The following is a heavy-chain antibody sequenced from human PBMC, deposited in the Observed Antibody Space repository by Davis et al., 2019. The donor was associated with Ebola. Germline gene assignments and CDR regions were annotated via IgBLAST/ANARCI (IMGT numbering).Heavy chain of an antibody. Sequence: PGGSLRLSCAASGFTFSSYAMHWVRQAPGKGLEYVSAISSNGGSTYYANSVKGRFTISRDNSKNTLYLQMGSLRAEDMAVYYCARSYGDMDAFDIWGQGTMVTVSS. D-gene: IGHD4-17*01. CDR2: ISSNGGST. CDR1: GFTFSSYA. V-gene: IGHV3-64*01. CDR3: ARSYGDMDAFDI. J-gene: IGHJ3*02.